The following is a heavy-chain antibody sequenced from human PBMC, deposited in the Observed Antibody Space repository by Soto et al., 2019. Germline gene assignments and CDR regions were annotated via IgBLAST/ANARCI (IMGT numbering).Heavy chain of an antibody. CDR2: IYDSGST. V-gene: IGHV4-4*02. CDR1: GGSISSSNW. Sequence: SETLSLTFAVSGGSISSSNWSSWFRHPPGKGLEWIGEIYDSGSTNYNPSLKSRVTISVDKSKNQFSLKLSSVTAADTAVYYCARDVVPYYFDYWGQGSLVTVS. J-gene: IGHJ4*02. CDR3: ARDVVPYYFDY.